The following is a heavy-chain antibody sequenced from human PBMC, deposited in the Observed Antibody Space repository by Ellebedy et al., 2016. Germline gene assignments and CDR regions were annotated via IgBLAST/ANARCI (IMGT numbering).Heavy chain of an antibody. D-gene: IGHD3-10*01. Sequence: ASVKVSXKASGYTFTGYYMHWVRQAPGQGLEWMGWINPNSGGTNYAQKFQGRVTMTRDTSISTAYMELSRLRSDDTAVYYCAKGGTGYYYYYMDVWGKGTTVTVSS. CDR2: INPNSGGT. J-gene: IGHJ6*03. CDR3: AKGGTGYYYYYMDV. CDR1: GYTFTGYY. V-gene: IGHV1-2*02.